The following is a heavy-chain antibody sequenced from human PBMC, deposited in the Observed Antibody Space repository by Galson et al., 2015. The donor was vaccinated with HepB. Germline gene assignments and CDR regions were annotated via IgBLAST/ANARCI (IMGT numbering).Heavy chain of an antibody. D-gene: IGHD6-19*01. CDR3: ARDHGYSSGWYYLGGRGAEYFQH. V-gene: IGHV1-46*01. CDR1: GYTFTSYY. J-gene: IGHJ1*01. CDR2: INPSGGST. Sequence: SCKASGYTFTSYYMHWVRQAPGQGLEWMGIINPSGGSTSYAQKFQGRVTMTRDTSTSTVYMELSSLRSEDTAVYYCARDHGYSSGWYYLGGRGAEYFQHWGQGTLVTVSS.